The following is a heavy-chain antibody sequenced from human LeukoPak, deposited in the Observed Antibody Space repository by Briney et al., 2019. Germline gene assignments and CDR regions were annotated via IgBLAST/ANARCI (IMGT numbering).Heavy chain of an antibody. J-gene: IGHJ6*03. D-gene: IGHD2-2*03. CDR3: ARDKSSAGYCSSTSCPSYMDV. CDR2: IYYSRST. Sequence: SETLSLTCTVSGGPISSSSYDWGWIRQPPGKGLEWIGSIYYSRSTYYNPSLKSRVTISVDTSKNQFSLKLSSVTAADTAVYYCARDKSSAGYCSSTSCPSYMDVWGKGTTVTVSS. V-gene: IGHV4-39*07. CDR1: GGPISSSSYD.